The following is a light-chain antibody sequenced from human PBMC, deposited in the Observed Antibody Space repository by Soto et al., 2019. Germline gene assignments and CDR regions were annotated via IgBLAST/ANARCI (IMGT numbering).Light chain of an antibody. CDR3: LHDSGYPFT. J-gene: IGKJ2*01. CDR1: QGIRDA. CDR2: SAS. V-gene: IGKV1-17*01. Sequence: DIQMTQSPSSLSASVGDRFTITCRASQGIRDALGWYQQKPGKVPKRLIYSASNLQKGVPSRFSGSGSETVFTVTSSSLQPEDFSTYCCLHDSGYPFTFGQGTRLEI.